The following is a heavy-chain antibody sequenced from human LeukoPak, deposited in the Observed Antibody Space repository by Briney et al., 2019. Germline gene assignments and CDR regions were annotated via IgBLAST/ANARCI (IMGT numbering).Heavy chain of an antibody. CDR3: AKGRGGYYPVPYYYGMDV. Sequence: GGSLRLSCVASGFSFGTSTMTWVRQVPGKGLEWVSSITGLSTNSYYVDSVKGRFTISRDNSKNTLHLQMNSLRAEDTAVYYCAKGRGGYYPVPYYYGMDVWGQGTTVTVSS. D-gene: IGHD3-3*01. CDR1: GFSFGTST. J-gene: IGHJ6*02. CDR2: ITGLSTNS. V-gene: IGHV3-23*01.